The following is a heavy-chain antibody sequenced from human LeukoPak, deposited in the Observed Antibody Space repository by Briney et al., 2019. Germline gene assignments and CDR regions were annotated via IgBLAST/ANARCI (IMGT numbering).Heavy chain of an antibody. CDR1: GYILTELS. D-gene: IGHD1-1*01. J-gene: IGHJ4*02. V-gene: IGHV1-24*01. CDR2: FDPEADET. Sequence: GASVKVSCKVSGYILTELSIHWVRQAPGKGLEWMGGFDPEADETIYAPSFQGRLTLTEDRVTDTAYMELICLRSDDTAVYYCVTDLDDSADYWGQGTLVTVST. CDR3: VTDLDDSADY.